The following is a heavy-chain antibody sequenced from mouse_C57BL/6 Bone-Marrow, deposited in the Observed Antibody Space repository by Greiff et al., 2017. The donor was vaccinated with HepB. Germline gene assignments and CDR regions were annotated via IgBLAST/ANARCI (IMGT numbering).Heavy chain of an antibody. V-gene: IGHV14-1*01. CDR3: TTVVAGDYFDY. CDR2: IDPEDGDT. D-gene: IGHD1-1*01. Sequence: EVQLQQSGAELVRPGASVKLSCTASGFNIKDYYMHWVKQRPEQGLEWIGRIDPEDGDTEYAPRFQGKATMTADTSTNTAYLRLSSLTSEDTAVSYCTTVVAGDYFDYWGEGTTLTVSS. J-gene: IGHJ2*01. CDR1: GFNIKDYY.